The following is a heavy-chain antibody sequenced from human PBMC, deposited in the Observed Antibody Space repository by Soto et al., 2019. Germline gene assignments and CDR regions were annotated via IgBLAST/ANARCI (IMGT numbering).Heavy chain of an antibody. CDR2: IIPIFGTA. CDR3: ARDSASYYDSSGYYGGDDY. Sequence: GDSVKVSCKASGGTFSSYAISWVRQAPGQGLEWMGGIIPIFGTANYAQKFQGRVTITADESTSTAYMELSSLRSEDTAVYYCARDSASYYDSSGYYGGDDYWGQGTLVTVSS. V-gene: IGHV1-69*13. D-gene: IGHD3-22*01. J-gene: IGHJ4*02. CDR1: GGTFSSYA.